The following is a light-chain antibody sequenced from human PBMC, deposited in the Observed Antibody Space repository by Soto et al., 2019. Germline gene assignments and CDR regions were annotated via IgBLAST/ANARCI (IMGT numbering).Light chain of an antibody. CDR1: QSINTH. V-gene: IGKV1-39*01. CDR2: AIS. CDR3: QQSYSFPRT. Sequence: IQLTQSPSSLSASVGYRFTITCQTSQSINTHLYWYQQKPGKPPKLLIHAISSLQSGVPSRFSGSGSGTDFSLTISSLQPEDSATYYCQQSYSFPRTFGQGTTVDIK. J-gene: IGKJ1*01.